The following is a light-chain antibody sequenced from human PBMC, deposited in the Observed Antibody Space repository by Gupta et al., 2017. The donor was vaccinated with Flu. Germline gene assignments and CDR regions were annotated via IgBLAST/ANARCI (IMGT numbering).Light chain of an antibody. CDR1: EGLVYSDGNTY. Sequence: VTLGQPASISCRSSEGLVYSDGNTYLHWFQQRPGQAPRRLIYQVSYRDSGVPDRFSGSGSGTDFTLKISSVEAEDVGIYFCMQGSHWPWAFGQGTXVEIK. CDR2: QVS. CDR3: MQGSHWPWA. J-gene: IGKJ1*01. V-gene: IGKV2-30*01.